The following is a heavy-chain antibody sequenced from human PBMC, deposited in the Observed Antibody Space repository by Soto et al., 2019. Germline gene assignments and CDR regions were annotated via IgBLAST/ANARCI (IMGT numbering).Heavy chain of an antibody. CDR1: GGTFSSSA. CDR3: AAELGSKPVAGSAEFEI. D-gene: IGHD6-19*01. J-gene: IGHJ3*02. Sequence: QVQLVQSGAEVRKPGSSVKVSCKASGGTFSSSAISWVRQAPGQGLEWLGGIVPMFDTPNYAQKFQGRVTNTPVEFTTTAYKELSSLKIEDTAVYFCAAELGSKPVAGSAEFEIWGQGTEVTVSS. CDR2: IVPMFDTP. V-gene: IGHV1-69*01.